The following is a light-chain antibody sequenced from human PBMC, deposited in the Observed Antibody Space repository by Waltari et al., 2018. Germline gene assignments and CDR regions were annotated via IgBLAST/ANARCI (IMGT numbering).Light chain of an antibody. Sequence: EIELTQSPATLSVSPGERATLSCRASQSIGSAFAWYQQKPGQGPRLLFYGASTRATGIPARFSGSGSGTDFTLTISGLQSEDFADYYCQQYDVWPRTFGGGTKVHIK. V-gene: IGKV3D-15*01. CDR2: GAS. J-gene: IGKJ4*01. CDR1: QSIGSA. CDR3: QQYDVWPRT.